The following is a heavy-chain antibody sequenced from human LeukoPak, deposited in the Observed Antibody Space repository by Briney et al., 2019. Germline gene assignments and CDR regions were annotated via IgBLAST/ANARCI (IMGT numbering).Heavy chain of an antibody. Sequence: SSETLSLTCAVSGYSISSGYYWGWIRQPPGKGLEWIGSIYHSGSTYYNPSLKSRVTISVDTSMNQFSLQLSSVTAADTAVYYCARLGGYSSSSLDYWGQGTLVTVSS. D-gene: IGHD6-6*01. CDR3: ARLGGYSSSSLDY. CDR2: IYHSGST. J-gene: IGHJ4*02. V-gene: IGHV4-38-2*01. CDR1: GYSISSGYY.